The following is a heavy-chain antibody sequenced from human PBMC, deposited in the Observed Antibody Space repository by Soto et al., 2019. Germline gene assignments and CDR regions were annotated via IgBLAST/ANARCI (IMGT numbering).Heavy chain of an antibody. V-gene: IGHV2-5*02. CDR3: AHSGYQLLFGRKTFDV. Sequence: QITLKESGPPLMKPTQTLTLTCTVSGLSLSTSGVSVGWIRQPPGKALEWVALIYWDDGKRYNPSLKSRVTIAKDTSKNQVVLTVTNMDPDDTATYYCAHSGYQLLFGRKTFDVWGPGTLVTVSS. CDR2: IYWDDGK. J-gene: IGHJ3*01. D-gene: IGHD2-2*01. CDR1: GLSLSTSGVS.